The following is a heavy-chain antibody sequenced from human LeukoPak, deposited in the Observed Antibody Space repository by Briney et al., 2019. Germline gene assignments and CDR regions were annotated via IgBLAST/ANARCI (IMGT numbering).Heavy chain of an antibody. CDR3: ARAGLDYDILTGSNDY. Sequence: PGGSLRLSCAGSGFSFSSYGMHWVRQAPGKGLEWMAFIRSDGSNKYYADSVKGRFTISRDNSKNTLYLQMNSLRAEDTAVYYCARAGLDYDILTGSNDYWGQGTLVTVSS. V-gene: IGHV3-30*02. CDR2: IRSDGSNK. J-gene: IGHJ4*02. CDR1: GFSFSSYG. D-gene: IGHD3-9*01.